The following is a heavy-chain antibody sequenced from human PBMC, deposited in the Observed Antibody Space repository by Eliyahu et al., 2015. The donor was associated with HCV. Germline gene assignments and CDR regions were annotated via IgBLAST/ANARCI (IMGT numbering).Heavy chain of an antibody. Sequence: QVQLVESGGGVVQPGKSLRLSCAASGFTFSNSMHWVRQAPGKGLEWVALISYDGGSKHYADSVKGRFTISRDHSKNTLYLQMTSLRPEDTAAYYCAREGSGSYYTLSYWGQGTLVTVSS. J-gene: IGHJ4*02. V-gene: IGHV3-30-3*01. CDR3: AREGSGSYYTLSY. CDR2: ISYDGGSK. D-gene: IGHD1-26*01. CDR1: GFTFSNS.